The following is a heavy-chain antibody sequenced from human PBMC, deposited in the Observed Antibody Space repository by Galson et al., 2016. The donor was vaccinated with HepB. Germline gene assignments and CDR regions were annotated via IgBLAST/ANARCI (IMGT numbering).Heavy chain of an antibody. CDR1: GFSFSNYN. D-gene: IGHD3-10*01. CDR3: ARDRIIMLRGVTNWLDP. V-gene: IGHV3-21*01. CDR2: ISGTSTHI. Sequence: SLRLSCAASGFSFSNYNMNWVRQAPGKGPEWVSSISGTSTHIYYADSVKGRFTISSDNAKNSLYLQMNSLGAEDTAMYYCARDRIIMLRGVTNWLDPWGRGTLVTVSS. J-gene: IGHJ2*01.